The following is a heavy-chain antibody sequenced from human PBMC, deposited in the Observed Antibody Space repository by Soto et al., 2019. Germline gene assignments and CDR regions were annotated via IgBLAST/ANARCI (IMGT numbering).Heavy chain of an antibody. Sequence: SETMRLTCSVSGGPRAGHYCSRFRPPPGKGLECNGYSQHSGCTNYNPSLMSRVTMSVDTSQALFSLKVSSVTAADTAQYYCARQGFGQLHGLVDVCGPGTTVTVSS. CDR3: ARQGFGQLHGLVDV. CDR1: GGPRAGHY. CDR2: SQHSGCT. V-gene: IGHV4-59*08. D-gene: IGHD3-16*01. J-gene: IGHJ6*02.